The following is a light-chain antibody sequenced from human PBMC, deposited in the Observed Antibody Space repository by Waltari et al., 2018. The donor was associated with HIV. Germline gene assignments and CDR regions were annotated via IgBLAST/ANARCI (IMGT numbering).Light chain of an antibody. CDR2: AVS. CDR3: CAYAGSTTYVI. Sequence: QSALTQPASVSGSPGQSITISCTGTSSDVGGNNLVSWYQQHPGKAPKLMIYAVSKRPSGVSNRFSGSKSGNTASLTISGLQAEDEADYYCCAYAGSTTYVIFGGGTKLTVL. CDR1: SSDVGGNNL. J-gene: IGLJ2*01. V-gene: IGLV2-23*02.